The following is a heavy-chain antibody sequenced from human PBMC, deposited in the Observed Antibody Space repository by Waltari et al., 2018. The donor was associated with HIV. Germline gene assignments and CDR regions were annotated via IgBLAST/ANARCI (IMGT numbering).Heavy chain of an antibody. J-gene: IGHJ6*02. D-gene: IGHD2-2*01. CDR2: INPNSGGT. V-gene: IGHV1-2*04. CDR3: ARDGAQLQYYYYYGMDV. CDR1: GYTFTGYY. Sequence: QVQLVQSGAEVTKPGASVKVSCKASGYTFTGYYMHWVRQAPGQGLEWMGWINPNSGGTNYAQKFQGWVTMTRDTSISTAYMELSRLRSDDTAVYYCARDGAQLQYYYYYGMDVWGQGTTVTVSS.